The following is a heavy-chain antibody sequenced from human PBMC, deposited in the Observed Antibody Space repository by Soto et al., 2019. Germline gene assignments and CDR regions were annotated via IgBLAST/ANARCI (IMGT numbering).Heavy chain of an antibody. V-gene: IGHV3-7*01. CDR1: GFTFSSYW. Sequence: GGSLRLSCAASGFTFSSYWMSWVRQAPGKGLEWVANIKQDGSEKYYVDSVKGRFTISRDNAKNSLYLQMNSLRAEDTAVYYCARDRRSIAARPSSLNNWFDPWGQGTLVTVSS. CDR2: IKQDGSEK. D-gene: IGHD6-6*01. J-gene: IGHJ5*02. CDR3: ARDRRSIAARPSSLNNWFDP.